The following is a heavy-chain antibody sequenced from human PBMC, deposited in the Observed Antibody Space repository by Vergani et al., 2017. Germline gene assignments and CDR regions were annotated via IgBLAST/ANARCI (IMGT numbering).Heavy chain of an antibody. J-gene: IGHJ4*02. Sequence: EVQLVQSGAEEKKPGESLKISCKVSGYSFTNYWIAWVRQMPGKGLEWMGRIYPGDSDTRYSPSFQGHVTISADKSISTSYLQWSSLKASDTAMYYCARPAHYEFWSSSHPFDSWGQGTLVTVSS. CDR2: IYPGDSDT. D-gene: IGHD3-3*01. V-gene: IGHV5-51*03. CDR1: GYSFTNYW. CDR3: ARPAHYEFWSSSHPFDS.